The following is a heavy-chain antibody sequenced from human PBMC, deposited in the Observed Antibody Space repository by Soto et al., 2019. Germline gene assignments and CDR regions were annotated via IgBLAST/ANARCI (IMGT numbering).Heavy chain of an antibody. J-gene: IGHJ4*02. Sequence: QVQLVQSGAEVKKPGASVKVSCKASGYTFTNYDINWVRQATGQGLEWMGWMNPNSGNTGYAQKLQGRVTMTRNTSTSTASMELSSLRSEDTAVYYCARGPMSCTSSSCPYFFDYWAQGTLVTVSS. CDR1: GYTFTNYD. V-gene: IGHV1-8*01. CDR3: ARGPMSCTSSSCPYFFDY. CDR2: MNPNSGNT. D-gene: IGHD2-2*01.